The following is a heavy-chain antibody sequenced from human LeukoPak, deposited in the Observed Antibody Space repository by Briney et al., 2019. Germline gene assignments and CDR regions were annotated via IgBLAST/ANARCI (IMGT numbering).Heavy chain of an antibody. CDR2: INQDESEE. V-gene: IGHV3-7*04. Sequence: GGSRRLACAASGFTLSSFWMSWVRQAPGKGLEWVANINQDESEEKFVDSVKGRTSISRDNAKRSLYLQMNSLRAEDTAMYYCARDRGYSTFDFWGKGTLVTV. CDR3: ARDRGYSTFDF. CDR1: GFTLSSFW. J-gene: IGHJ4*02. D-gene: IGHD4-11*01.